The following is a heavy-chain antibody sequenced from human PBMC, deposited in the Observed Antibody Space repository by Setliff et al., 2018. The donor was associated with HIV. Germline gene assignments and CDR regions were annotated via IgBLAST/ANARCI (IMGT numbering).Heavy chain of an antibody. CDR1: GYSSINYG. V-gene: IGHV1-18*01. D-gene: IGHD3-9*01. Sequence: ASVKVSCKASGYSSINYGISWVRQAPGQGLEWMGWISAYTGHTDYASRLLGRVTLTTDTSTSTAYMELRSLSSDDTAVYFCARARLQGIVTAVGPRDNCLDPWGQGTRVTVSS. CDR2: ISAYTGHT. CDR3: ARARLQGIVTAVGPRDNCLDP. J-gene: IGHJ5*02.